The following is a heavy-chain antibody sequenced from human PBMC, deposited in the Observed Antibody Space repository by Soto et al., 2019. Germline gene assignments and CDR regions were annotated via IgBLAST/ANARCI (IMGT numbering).Heavy chain of an antibody. D-gene: IGHD5-12*01. CDR1: GFAFDSHW. J-gene: IGHJ6*02. CDR2: INGDGSST. V-gene: IGHV3-74*01. Sequence: EVQLVESGGGLVQPGGSLRLSCAAAGFAFDSHWMHWVRQAPGKGLVWVSRINGDGSSTFYADSVKGRFTISRDSARNTVYLQMNSLRAEDTAVYYCARGIQWRYGMDVWGQGTTVTVSS. CDR3: ARGIQWRYGMDV.